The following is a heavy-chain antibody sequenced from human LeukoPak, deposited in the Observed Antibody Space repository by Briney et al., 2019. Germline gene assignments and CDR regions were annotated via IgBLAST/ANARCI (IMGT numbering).Heavy chain of an antibody. D-gene: IGHD6-13*01. CDR1: GFTLSSNW. V-gene: IGHV3-7*01. Sequence: PGGSLRLSCVASGFTLSSNWMTWVRQAPGKGLEWVANIKQDGSAESYVGSVKGRFTISRDNAKNSLYLQMDSLRVEDTAVYFCAAAPEDYYFGLDVWGQGTTVTVSS. J-gene: IGHJ6*02. CDR2: IKQDGSAE. CDR3: AAAPEDYYFGLDV.